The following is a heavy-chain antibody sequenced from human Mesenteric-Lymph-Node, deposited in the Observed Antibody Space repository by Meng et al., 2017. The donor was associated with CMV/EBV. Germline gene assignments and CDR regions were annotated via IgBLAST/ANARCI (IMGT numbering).Heavy chain of an antibody. V-gene: IGHV3-33*08. CDR1: GGSFSGYY. CDR2: IWYDGSNK. Sequence: LSLTCAVYGGSFSGYYWSWIRQPPGKGLEWVAVIWYDGSNKYYADSVKGRFTISRDNSKNTLYLQMNSLRVEDTAVYYCARYHTDVGTFDYWGQGTLVTVSS. J-gene: IGHJ4*02. CDR3: ARYHTDVGTFDY. D-gene: IGHD2-2*01.